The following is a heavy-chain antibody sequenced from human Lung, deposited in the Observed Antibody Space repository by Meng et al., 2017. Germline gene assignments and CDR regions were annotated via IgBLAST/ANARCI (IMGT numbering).Heavy chain of an antibody. Sequence: ELQLVESGGGLVKPGGSLRLSCAASGFTFSSYSMNWVRQAPGKGLEWVSSISSSSAYADSVKGRFTISRENAKNSLYLQMNSLRAEDTAVYYCARGRVVVAATPSDYWGQGTLVTVSS. CDR2: ISSSSA. CDR3: ARGRVVVAATPSDY. V-gene: IGHV3-21*03. CDR1: GFTFSSYS. J-gene: IGHJ4*02. D-gene: IGHD2-15*01.